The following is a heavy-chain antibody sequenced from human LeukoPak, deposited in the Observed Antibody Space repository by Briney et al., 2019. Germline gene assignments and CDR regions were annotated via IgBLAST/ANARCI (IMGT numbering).Heavy chain of an antibody. D-gene: IGHD3-10*01. J-gene: IGHJ4*02. CDR1: GFTVSNNY. Sequence: GGSLRLSCAASGFTVSNNYMSWVRQAPGKGLEWVSVIYSGGSTYYADSVKGRFTISRDNSKNTLYLQMNSLRAEDTAVYYCARDLVVRGGFFDYWGQGTLVTVSS. CDR3: ARDLVVRGGFFDY. V-gene: IGHV3-66*01. CDR2: IYSGGST.